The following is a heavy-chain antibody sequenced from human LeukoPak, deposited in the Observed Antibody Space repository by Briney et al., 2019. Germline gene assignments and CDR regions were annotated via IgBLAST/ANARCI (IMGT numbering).Heavy chain of an antibody. J-gene: IGHJ6*03. CDR3: AKTEGYYYYWYMDV. CDR1: GFTFSSYS. V-gene: IGHV3-30*02. CDR2: IRYDGSNK. Sequence: GGSLRLSCAASGFTFSSYSMNWVRQAPGKGLEWVAFIRYDGSNKYYADSVKGRFTISRDNSKNTLYVQMNSLRAEDTAVYYCAKTEGYYYYWYMDVWGKGTTVTVSS.